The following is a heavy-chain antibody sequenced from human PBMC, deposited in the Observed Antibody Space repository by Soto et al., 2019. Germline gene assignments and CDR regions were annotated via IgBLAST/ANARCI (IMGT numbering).Heavy chain of an antibody. V-gene: IGHV3-7*03. CDR1: GFTFSDYW. CDR2: IKFDGSVK. D-gene: IGHD2-2*01. CDR3: VKDGGYCSSSSCYAPRNHYFDS. J-gene: IGHJ4*02. Sequence: GGSLRLSCTASGFTFSDYWMSWVRQAPGKGPEWVANIKFDGSVKQYVDSVRGRFTISRDNSKNSLFLQMNSLAAADTAVYYCVKDGGYCSSSSCYAPRNHYFDSWGQGTLVTVSS.